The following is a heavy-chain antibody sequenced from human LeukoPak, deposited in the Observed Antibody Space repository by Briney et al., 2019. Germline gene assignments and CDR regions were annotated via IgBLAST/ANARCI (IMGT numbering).Heavy chain of an antibody. J-gene: IGHJ5*02. V-gene: IGHV3-48*01. CDR2: ISSSSSTI. CDR3: ARDPSVVVVASNWFDP. CDR1: GFTFSSYA. Sequence: PGGSLRLSCAASGFTFSSYAMSWVRQAPGKGLEWVSYISSSSSTIYYADSVKGRFTISRDNAKNSLYLQMNSLRAEDTAVYYCARDPSVVVVASNWFDPWGQGTLVTVSS. D-gene: IGHD2-15*01.